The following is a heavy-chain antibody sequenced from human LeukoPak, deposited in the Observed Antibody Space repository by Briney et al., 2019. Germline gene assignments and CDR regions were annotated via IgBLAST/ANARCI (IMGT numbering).Heavy chain of an antibody. CDR2: INERGTDS. CDR3: ARDLRYFDWLKPRTSVWFDP. J-gene: IGHJ5*02. Sequence: GGSLRLSCTASGFTFSGHWIHWVRQPPGMGLVWVSRINERGTDSMYAESVKGRFTISRDNAKNSLYLQMNSLRAEDTAVYYCARDLRYFDWLKPRTSVWFDPWGQGTLVTVSS. V-gene: IGHV3-74*03. D-gene: IGHD3-9*01. CDR1: GFTFSGHW.